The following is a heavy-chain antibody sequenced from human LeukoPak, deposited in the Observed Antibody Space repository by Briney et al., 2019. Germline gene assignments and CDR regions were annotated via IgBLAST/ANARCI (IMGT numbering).Heavy chain of an antibody. CDR1: GYTFTSYY. J-gene: IGHJ6*03. CDR3: ARDREGNTASPMDV. CDR2: INPSGGST. D-gene: IGHD5-18*01. Sequence: ASVKVSCKASGYTFTSYYMHWVRQAPGQGLEWMGIINPSGGSTSYAQKFQGRVTMTTDTSTSTAYMELRSLRSDDTAVYYCARDREGNTASPMDVWGKGTTVTVSS. V-gene: IGHV1-46*01.